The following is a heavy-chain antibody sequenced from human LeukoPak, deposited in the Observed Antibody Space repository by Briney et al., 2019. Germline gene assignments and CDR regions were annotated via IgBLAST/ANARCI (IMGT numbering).Heavy chain of an antibody. D-gene: IGHD6-19*01. CDR3: ARVGWDKQDAFDI. CDR2: ISSSSSYI. Sequence: GGSLGLSCAASGFTFSTYSMSWVRQAPGKGLEWVSSISSSSSYIYYADSVKGRFTISRDNAKNSLYLQMNSLRAEDTAVYYCARVGWDKQDAFDIWGQGTMVTVSS. J-gene: IGHJ3*02. V-gene: IGHV3-21*01. CDR1: GFTFSTYS.